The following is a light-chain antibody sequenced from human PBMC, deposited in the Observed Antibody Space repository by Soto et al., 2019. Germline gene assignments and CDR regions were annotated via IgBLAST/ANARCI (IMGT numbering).Light chain of an antibody. CDR1: QSVSSSY. Sequence: EIVLTQSPGTLSLSPGERATLSCRASQSVSSSYLAWYQQKPGQAPRLLIYGASSRATGIPDRFSGSGSGTDFTLTISRLEPEDFAVYYCQQYGSSPPRYTFGQGPKLEI. J-gene: IGKJ2*01. CDR3: QQYGSSPPRYT. CDR2: GAS. V-gene: IGKV3-20*01.